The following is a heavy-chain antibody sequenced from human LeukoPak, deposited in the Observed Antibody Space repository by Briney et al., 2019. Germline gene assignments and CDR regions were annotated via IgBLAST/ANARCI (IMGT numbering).Heavy chain of an antibody. CDR3: AKAYYDSSGYSYYFDY. J-gene: IGHJ4*02. V-gene: IGHV3-21*01. Sequence: GGSLRLSCAASGFPFGAYSMNWVRQAPGKGLEWVSSISGSSSYLYYADSVKGRFTISRDNAKNSLYLHMNSLRAEDTAAYYCAKAYYDSSGYSYYFDYWGQGTLVTVSS. CDR2: ISGSSSYL. CDR1: GFPFGAYS. D-gene: IGHD3-22*01.